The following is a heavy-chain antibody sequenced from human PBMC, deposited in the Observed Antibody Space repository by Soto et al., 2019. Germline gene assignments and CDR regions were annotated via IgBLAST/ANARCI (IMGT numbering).Heavy chain of an antibody. Sequence: SETLSLTCTVSGGSISSGDYYWSWIRQPPGKGLEWIGYIYYSGSTYYNPSLKSRVTISVDTSKNQFSLKLSSVTAADTALYYCARGLYSSSSPSPVDYWGQGTLVTVSA. D-gene: IGHD6-6*01. J-gene: IGHJ4*02. V-gene: IGHV4-30-4*01. CDR1: GGSISSGDYY. CDR3: ARGLYSSSSPSPVDY. CDR2: IYYSGST.